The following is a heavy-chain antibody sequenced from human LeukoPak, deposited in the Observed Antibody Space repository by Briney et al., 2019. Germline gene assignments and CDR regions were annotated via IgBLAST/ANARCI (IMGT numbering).Heavy chain of an antibody. CDR2: IRYDGSNK. D-gene: IGHD3-10*01. V-gene: IGHV3-30*02. CDR1: GFTFSSYG. Sequence: GGSLRLSCAASGFTFSSYGMHWVRQAPGKGLEWVAFIRYDGSNKYYADSVKGRFTISRDNSKNTLYLQMNSLRAEDTAVYYCARGGVITMVRGVITNYGSRGYYFDYWGQGTLVTVSS. CDR3: ARGGVITMVRGVITNYGSRGYYFDY. J-gene: IGHJ4*02.